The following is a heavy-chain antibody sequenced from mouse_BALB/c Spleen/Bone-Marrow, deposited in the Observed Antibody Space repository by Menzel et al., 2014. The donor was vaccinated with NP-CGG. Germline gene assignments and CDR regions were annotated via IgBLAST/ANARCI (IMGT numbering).Heavy chain of an antibody. J-gene: IGHJ1*01. D-gene: IGHD1-1*01. Sequence: QVQLKDSGPGLVAPSQSLSITCTVSGFSLTSYGLHWVRQPPGKGLEWLGLIWAGGSTNYNSALMSRLSISKDNSKSQVFLKMNSLQTDDTAMYYCARKDYGSRGGYFDVWGAGTTVTVSS. CDR1: GFSLTSYG. V-gene: IGHV2-9*02. CDR2: IWAGGST. CDR3: ARKDYGSRGGYFDV.